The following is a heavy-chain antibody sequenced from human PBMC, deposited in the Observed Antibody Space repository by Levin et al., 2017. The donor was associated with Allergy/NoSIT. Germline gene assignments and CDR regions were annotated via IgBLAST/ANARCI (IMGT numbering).Heavy chain of an antibody. CDR2: IIPIFGTA. J-gene: IGHJ4*02. V-gene: IGHV1-69*06. CDR1: GGTFSSYA. CDR3: ARDRVGYCSGGSCHGRELDY. D-gene: IGHD2-15*01. Sequence: ASVKVSCKASGGTFSSYAISWVRQAPGQGLEWMGGIIPIFGTANYAQKFQGRVTITADKSTSTAYMELSSLRSEDTAVYYCARDRVGYCSGGSCHGRELDYWGQGTLVTVSS.